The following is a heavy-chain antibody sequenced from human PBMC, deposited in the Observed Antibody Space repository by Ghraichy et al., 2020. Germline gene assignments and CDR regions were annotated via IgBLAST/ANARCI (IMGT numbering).Heavy chain of an antibody. D-gene: IGHD3-10*01. CDR3: ARLYGLGSWALGMDV. Sequence: SGPTLVKHTQTLTLTCTFSGFSLSTSGMCVSWIRQPPGKALEWLALIDWDDDKYYSTSLKTRLTISKDTSKNQVVLTMTNMDPVDTATYYCARLYGLGSWALGMDVWGQGTTVTVSS. CDR2: IDWDDDK. J-gene: IGHJ6*02. V-gene: IGHV2-70*01. CDR1: GFSLSTSGMC.